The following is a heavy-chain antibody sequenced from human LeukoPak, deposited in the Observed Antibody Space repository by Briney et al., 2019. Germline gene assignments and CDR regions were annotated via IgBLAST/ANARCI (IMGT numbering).Heavy chain of an antibody. CDR1: GGSFSGYY. CDR3: ARYYDFWSGYPDY. CDR2: INHSGSN. J-gene: IGHJ4*02. Sequence: SETLSLTCAVYGGSFSGYYWSWLRQPPGKGLEWIGEINHSGSNNYNPSLKSRVTISVDKTKNQFSLKLSSVTAADTAVYYCARYYDFWSGYPDYWGQGTLVTVSS. D-gene: IGHD3-3*01. V-gene: IGHV4-34*01.